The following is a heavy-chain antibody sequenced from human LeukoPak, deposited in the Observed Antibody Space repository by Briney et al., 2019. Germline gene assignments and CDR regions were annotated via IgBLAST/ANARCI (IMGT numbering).Heavy chain of an antibody. V-gene: IGHV3-21*06. CDR2: ISGSTAYI. CDR1: VFTFSTYI. J-gene: IGHJ4*02. D-gene: IGHD4-17*01. CDR3: ARAYTNGDYFDW. Sequence: GGSLRLSCAASVFTFSTYILSWVRQAPGKGLEWVSCISGSTAYIYYSDSVKGRFTISRDNAKNALYLQMNSLRAEDTAVYYCARAYTNGDYFDWWGEGVVVTVSS.